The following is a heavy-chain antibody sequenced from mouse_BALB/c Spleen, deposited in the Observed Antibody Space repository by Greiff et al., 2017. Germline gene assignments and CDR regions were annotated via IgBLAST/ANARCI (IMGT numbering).Heavy chain of an antibody. CDR1: GFTFTDYY. CDR3: ARDWKFAY. Sequence: DVHLVESGGGLVQPGGSLRLSCATSGFTFTDYYMSWVRQPPGKALEWLGFIRNKANGYTTEYSASVKGRFTISRDNSQSILYLQMNTLRAEDSATYYCARDWKFAYWGQGTLVTVSA. CDR2: IRNKANGYTT. J-gene: IGHJ3*01. V-gene: IGHV7-3*02.